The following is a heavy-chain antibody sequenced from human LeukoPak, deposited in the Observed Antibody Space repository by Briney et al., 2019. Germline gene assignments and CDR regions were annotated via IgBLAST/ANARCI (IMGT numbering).Heavy chain of an antibody. CDR3: SRLSVVEGGSAYRPSGI. D-gene: IGHD3-22*01. CDR2: IKEDGTEK. V-gene: IGHV3-7*01. CDR1: GFTFSSYW. Sequence: GGSLRLSCAASGFTFSSYWMNWVRQAPGKGLEWVANIKEDGTEKWYAESVRGRFTISRDNAENSLYLQMNRLRAEDTAVYYCSRLSVVEGGSAYRPSGIWGQGTMVIVSS. J-gene: IGHJ3*02.